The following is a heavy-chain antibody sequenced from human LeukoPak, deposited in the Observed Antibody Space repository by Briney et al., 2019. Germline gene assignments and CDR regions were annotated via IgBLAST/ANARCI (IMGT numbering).Heavy chain of an antibody. J-gene: IGHJ5*02. CDR3: AFTGYGSGSSAGDWFDP. CDR1: GGSISSYY. V-gene: IGHV4-59*12. D-gene: IGHD3-10*01. Sequence: SETLSLTCTVSGGSISSYYWTWIRQPPGKGLEWIGYIDYVGSTDYNPSLKSRVTISVDTSKDHISLKLSSMTAADTAVYYCAFTGYGSGSSAGDWFDPWGQGTLVTVSS. CDR2: IDYVGST.